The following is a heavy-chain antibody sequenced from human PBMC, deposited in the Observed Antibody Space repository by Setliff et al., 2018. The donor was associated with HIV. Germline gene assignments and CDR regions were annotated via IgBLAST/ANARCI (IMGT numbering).Heavy chain of an antibody. CDR1: GFSFSSYG. Sequence: PGGSLRLSCAASGFSFSSYGMNWVRQAPGKGLEWVSYISSTSSNIYYVDSVEGRFTISRDNADNPLYLQMNSLRAKDTAVYYCARYALAVPGYHNAFDIWGQGTMVTVSS. CDR3: ARYALAVPGYHNAFDI. J-gene: IGHJ3*02. CDR2: ISSTSSNI. V-gene: IGHV3-48*01. D-gene: IGHD6-19*01.